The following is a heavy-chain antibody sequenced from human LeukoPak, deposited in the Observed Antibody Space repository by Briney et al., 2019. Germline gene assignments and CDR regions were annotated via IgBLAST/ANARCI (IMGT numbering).Heavy chain of an antibody. J-gene: IGHJ4*02. Sequence: SETLSLTCTVSGGSISSSSYYWGWIRQPPGKGLEWIGSIYYSGSTYYNPSLKSRVTISVDTSKNQFSLKLSSVTAADTALYYCARLLNDYGDLYFDYWGQGTLVTVSS. D-gene: IGHD4-17*01. CDR3: ARLLNDYGDLYFDY. CDR1: GGSISSSSYY. V-gene: IGHV4-39*01. CDR2: IYYSGST.